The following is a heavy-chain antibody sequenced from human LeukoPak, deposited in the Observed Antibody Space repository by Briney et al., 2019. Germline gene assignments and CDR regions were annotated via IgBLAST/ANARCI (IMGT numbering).Heavy chain of an antibody. J-gene: IGHJ4*02. Sequence: QPGGSLRLSFAASGFTFSSYEMNSVRQTPGKGEESGSYISSSGSTIYYADSVKGRFTISRDNAKNSLYLQMNSLRAEDTAVYYCARIPGYSYGYYSDYWGQGTLVTVSS. CDR2: ISSSGSTI. V-gene: IGHV3-48*03. D-gene: IGHD5-18*01. CDR3: ARIPGYSYGYYSDY. CDR1: GFTFSSYE.